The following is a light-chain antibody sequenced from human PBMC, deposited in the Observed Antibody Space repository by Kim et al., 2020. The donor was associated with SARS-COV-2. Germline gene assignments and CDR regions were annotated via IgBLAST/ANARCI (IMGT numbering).Light chain of an antibody. CDR1: QSISSW. Sequence: DIQMTQSPSTLSASVGDRVTITCRASQSISSWLAWYQQKPGKAPKLLIYKTSSLESGVPSRFGGSGSGTQFALTISSLQPDDFATYYCQQYYSYFVTFGQGTKVDIK. J-gene: IGKJ1*01. CDR3: QQYYSYFVT. CDR2: KTS. V-gene: IGKV1-5*03.